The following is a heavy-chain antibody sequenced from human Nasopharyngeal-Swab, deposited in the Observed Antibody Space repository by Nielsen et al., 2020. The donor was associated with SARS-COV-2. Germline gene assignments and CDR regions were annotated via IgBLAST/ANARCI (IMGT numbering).Heavy chain of an antibody. D-gene: IGHD3-10*01. Sequence: GESLKISCAASGFTVSSNYMRWVRQAPGKGLEWVSVIYSGGSTYYADSVKGRFTISRDNSKNTLYLQMNSLRAGDTAVYYCARALVVWGSGSYYTPLYFDYWGQGTLVTVSS. CDR3: ARALVVWGSGSYYTPLYFDY. CDR1: GFTVSSNY. CDR2: IYSGGST. J-gene: IGHJ4*02. V-gene: IGHV3-53*01.